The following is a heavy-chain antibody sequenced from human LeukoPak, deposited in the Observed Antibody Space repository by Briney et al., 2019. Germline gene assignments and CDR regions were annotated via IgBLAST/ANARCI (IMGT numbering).Heavy chain of an antibody. J-gene: IGHJ4*02. Sequence: SETLSLTCTVSGGSISSYYWSWIRQPPGKGLEWIGYIYYSGSTNYNPSLKSRVTISVETSKNQFSLKLSSVTAADTAVYYCARRGSGWYFDYWGQGTLVTVSS. CDR3: ARRGSGWYFDY. D-gene: IGHD6-19*01. CDR2: IYYSGST. V-gene: IGHV4-59*01. CDR1: GGSISSYY.